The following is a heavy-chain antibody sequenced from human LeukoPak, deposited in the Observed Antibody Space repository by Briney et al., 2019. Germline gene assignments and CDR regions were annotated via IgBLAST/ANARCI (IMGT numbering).Heavy chain of an antibody. Sequence: SETLSLTCTVSAGSISSYYWSWIRQPAGKGLEWIGRIYTSGSTNYNPSLKSQVTMSVGTSKNQFSLKLSSVTAADTAVYYCARDRFYGDYDWGQGTLVTVSP. CDR3: ARDRFYGDYD. D-gene: IGHD4-17*01. CDR2: IYTSGST. V-gene: IGHV4-4*07. J-gene: IGHJ4*02. CDR1: AGSISSYY.